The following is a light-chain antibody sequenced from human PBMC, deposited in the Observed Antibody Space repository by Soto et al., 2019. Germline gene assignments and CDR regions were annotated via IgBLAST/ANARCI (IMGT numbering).Light chain of an antibody. J-gene: IGKJ1*01. CDR1: QTINNW. Sequence: DIQMTQSPSTLSASIGDRVTITCRASQTINNWLAWYQQKPGQAPDLLIYHASNFETGVPSRFSGSVFGTEFTLTISRLQPDDFATYYCQYYSSYPWTFGQGTEVEVK. CDR3: QYYSSYPWT. CDR2: HAS. V-gene: IGKV1-5*01.